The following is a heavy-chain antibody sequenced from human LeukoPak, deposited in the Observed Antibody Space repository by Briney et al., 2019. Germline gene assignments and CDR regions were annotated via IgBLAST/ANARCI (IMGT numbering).Heavy chain of an antibody. CDR1: GFTFNIYS. V-gene: IGHV3-48*04. CDR2: ISRSSTTT. Sequence: TGGSLRLSCAASGFTFNIYSFNWVRQAPGKGLQWISYISRSSTTTYYADSVKGRFTISRDNPENSVYLQMNSLRAEDTAVYYCAKAGALWFGEAWGQGTLVTVSS. D-gene: IGHD3-10*01. CDR3: AKAGALWFGEA. J-gene: IGHJ4*02.